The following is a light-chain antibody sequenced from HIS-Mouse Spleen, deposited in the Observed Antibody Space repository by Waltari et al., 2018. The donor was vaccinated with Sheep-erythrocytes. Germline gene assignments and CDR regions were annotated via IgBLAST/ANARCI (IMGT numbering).Light chain of an antibody. J-gene: IGLJ3*02. CDR3: CSYAGSSTWV. Sequence: QSALTQPASVSGSPGQSSTISCTGTSSDVGSYNLVSWYQQHPGKAPKLMIYEGSKRPSGVSNRFSGSKSANPASLTISGLQAEDEADYYCCSYAGSSTWVFGGGTKLTVL. CDR2: EGS. V-gene: IGLV2-23*01. CDR1: SSDVGSYNL.